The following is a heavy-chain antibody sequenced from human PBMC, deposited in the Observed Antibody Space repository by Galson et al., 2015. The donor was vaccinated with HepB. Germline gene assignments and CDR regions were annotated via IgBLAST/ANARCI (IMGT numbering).Heavy chain of an antibody. J-gene: IGHJ4*02. CDR2: INPNSGGT. V-gene: IGHV1-2*02. CDR3: ARDETSHYYDSSALDY. CDR1: GYTFTGYY. D-gene: IGHD3-22*01. Sequence: SVKVSCKASGYTFTGYYMHWVRQAPGQGLEWMGWINPNSGGTNYAQKFQGRVTMTRDTSISTAYMELSRLRSDDTAVYYCARDETSHYYDSSALDYWGQGTLVTVSS.